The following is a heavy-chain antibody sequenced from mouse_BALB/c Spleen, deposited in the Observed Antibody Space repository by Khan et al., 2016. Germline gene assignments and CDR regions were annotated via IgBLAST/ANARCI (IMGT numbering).Heavy chain of an antibody. CDR3: ASTTVVASED. J-gene: IGHJ2*01. CDR1: GYTLTSYW. D-gene: IGHD1-1*01. V-gene: IGHV1-7*01. CDR2: INPSTGYT. Sequence: QVRLQQSGAELAKPGASVTMSCKASGYTLTSYWMHWVKQRPGQGLEWIGYINPSTGYTEYNQKFKDKATLTADTSSSTAYMQLSSLTSEDSAVXYCASTTVVASEDWGEGTTLTVSS.